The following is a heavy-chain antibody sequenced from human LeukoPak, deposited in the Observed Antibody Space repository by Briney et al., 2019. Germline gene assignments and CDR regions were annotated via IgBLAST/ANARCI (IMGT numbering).Heavy chain of an antibody. CDR2: IYTSGST. Sequence: SETLSLTCTVSGGSISSGSYYWSWIRQPAGKGLEWIGRIYTSGSTNYNPSLKSRVTISVDTSKNQFSLKLSSVTAADTAVYYCASYSSSWYHYYYYGMDVWGQGTTVTVSS. CDR1: GGSISSGSYY. V-gene: IGHV4-61*02. D-gene: IGHD6-13*01. CDR3: ASYSSSWYHYYYYGMDV. J-gene: IGHJ6*02.